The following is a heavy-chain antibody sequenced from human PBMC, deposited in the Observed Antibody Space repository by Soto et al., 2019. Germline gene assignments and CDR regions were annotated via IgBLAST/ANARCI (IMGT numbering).Heavy chain of an antibody. V-gene: IGHV3-64*04. CDR3: ARDRGLRFDD. CDR1: GFSFSSFA. Sequence: GGSLRLSCSASGFSFSSFAMHWVRQAPGKGLEYVSAIINNGGTTYYADSVNGRFTMSRDNSKNTLYLQMNSLRAEDTAVYYCARDRGLRFDDWGQGTLVTVSS. J-gene: IGHJ4*02. CDR2: IINNGGTT.